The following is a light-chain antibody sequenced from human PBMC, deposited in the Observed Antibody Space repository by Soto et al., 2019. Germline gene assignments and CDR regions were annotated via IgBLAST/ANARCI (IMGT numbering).Light chain of an antibody. CDR1: QTITGW. J-gene: IGKJ1*01. CDR2: KTS. V-gene: IGKV1-5*03. Sequence: DIQMTQSPSTLSASVGDRVTITCRASQTITGWLAWYQQKPGKAPKLLIFKTSSLESGVPSRFSGSGSGTDFTLTISSLQPDDFATYYCQQYNSYLRTFGQGTKVEIK. CDR3: QQYNSYLRT.